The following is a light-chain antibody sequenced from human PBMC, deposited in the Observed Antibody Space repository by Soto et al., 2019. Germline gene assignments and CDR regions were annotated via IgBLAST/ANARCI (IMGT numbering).Light chain of an antibody. V-gene: IGKV2-28*01. CDR1: QSLLHSNGYNY. CDR2: LGS. Sequence: DIVMTHSPLSLPVTPGEPASISCRSSQSLLHSNGYNYLDWYLQKPGQSPQLLIYLGSNRASGVPDRFSGSGSATDFTLKISRVEAEDVGVYYCMQAIQIRTFGQGTKVEIX. J-gene: IGKJ1*01. CDR3: MQAIQIRT.